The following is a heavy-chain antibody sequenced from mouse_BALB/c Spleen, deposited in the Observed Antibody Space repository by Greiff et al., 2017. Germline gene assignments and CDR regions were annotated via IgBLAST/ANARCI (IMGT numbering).Heavy chain of an antibody. J-gene: IGHJ3*01. Sequence: EVKLMESGGGLVQPGGSLKLSCAASGFDFSRYWMSWVRQAPGKGLEWIGEINPDSSTINYTPSLKDKFIISRDNAKNTLYLQMSKVRSEDTALYYCARRLDYAWFAYWGQGTLVTVSA. CDR3: ARRLDYAWFAY. V-gene: IGHV4-1*02. D-gene: IGHD2-4*01. CDR1: GFDFSRYW. CDR2: INPDSSTI.